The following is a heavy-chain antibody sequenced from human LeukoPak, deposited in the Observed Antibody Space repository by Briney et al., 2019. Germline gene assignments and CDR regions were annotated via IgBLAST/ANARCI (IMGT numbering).Heavy chain of an antibody. CDR2: IYYSGST. D-gene: IGHD1-26*01. CDR3: ARHPPAYSGSYPH. J-gene: IGHJ4*02. V-gene: IGHV4-39*01. Sequence: SETLSLTCTVSGGSISSSSYYWGWIRQPPGKGLEWIGSIYYSGSTYYNPSLKSRVTISVDTSKNQFSLKLSSVTAADTAVYYCARHPPAYSGSYPHWGQGTLVTVSS. CDR1: GGSISSSSYY.